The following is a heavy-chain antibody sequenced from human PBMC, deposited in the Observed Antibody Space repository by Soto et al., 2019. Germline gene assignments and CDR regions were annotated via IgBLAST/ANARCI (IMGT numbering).Heavy chain of an antibody. D-gene: IGHD3-9*01. CDR3: ARAPTEENYDILTGLFDY. CDR2: IFYSGTT. V-gene: IGHV4-39*07. CDR1: GGSISSSSYY. Sequence: SETLSLTCTVSGGSISSSSYYWGWIRQSPGKGLEWIGSIFYSGTTYYNPSLKSRVTISVDTSKNQFSLKLSPVTAADTAVYYCARAPTEENYDILTGLFDYWGQGTLVTVSS. J-gene: IGHJ4*02.